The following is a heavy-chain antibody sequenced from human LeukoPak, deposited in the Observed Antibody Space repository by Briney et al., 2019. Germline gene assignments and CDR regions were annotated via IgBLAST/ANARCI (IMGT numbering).Heavy chain of an antibody. CDR1: GYTFTGYY. CDR2: INPNSGGT. D-gene: IGHD5-12*01. J-gene: IGHJ4*02. CDR3: ATATLNSGYAADY. Sequence: ASVKVSCKASGYTFTGYYMHWVRQAPGQGLEWMGWINPNSGGTNYAQKFQGRVTMTRDTSISTAYMELSRLRSDDTAVYYCATATLNSGYAADYWGQGTLVTVSS. V-gene: IGHV1-2*02.